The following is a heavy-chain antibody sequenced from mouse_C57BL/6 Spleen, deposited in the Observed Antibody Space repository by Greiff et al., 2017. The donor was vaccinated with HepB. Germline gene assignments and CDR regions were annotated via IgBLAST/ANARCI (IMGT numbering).Heavy chain of an antibody. Sequence: VQLQESGPELVKPGASVKISCKASGYAFSSSWMNWVKQRPGKGLEWIGRIYPGDGDTNYNGKFKGKATLTADKSSSTAYMQLSSLTSEDSAVYFCARENFTTPKNFDYWGQGTTLTVSS. V-gene: IGHV1-82*01. CDR3: ARENFTTPKNFDY. CDR1: GYAFSSSW. J-gene: IGHJ2*01. D-gene: IGHD1-2*01. CDR2: IYPGDGDT.